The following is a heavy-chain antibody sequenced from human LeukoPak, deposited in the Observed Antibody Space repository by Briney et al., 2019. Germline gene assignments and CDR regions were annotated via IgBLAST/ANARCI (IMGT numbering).Heavy chain of an antibody. CDR1: GLTFSSYS. Sequence: GGSLRLSCAASGLTFSSYSMHWVRQAPGKGLEWVAVIWYDGSNKYYADSVKGRFTISRDNSKNTLYLQMNSLRAEDTAVYYCARGRGYDSGAYNYAFSDYWGQGTLVTVSS. D-gene: IGHD3-22*01. CDR2: IWYDGSNK. J-gene: IGHJ4*02. V-gene: IGHV3-33*08. CDR3: ARGRGYDSGAYNYAFSDY.